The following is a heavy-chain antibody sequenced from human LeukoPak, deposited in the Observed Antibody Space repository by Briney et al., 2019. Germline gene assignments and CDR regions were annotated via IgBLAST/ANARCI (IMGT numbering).Heavy chain of an antibody. CDR1: GGSFSGYY. J-gene: IGHJ6*02. Sequence: PSETLSLTCAVFGGSFSGYYWSWIRQSPEKGLEWIGEMSHTGATNYNPSLKSRVTVSVDTSKKQFSPNLRSVTAADTAVYYCARGLHYNILTGGMDVWGQGTTVIVSS. V-gene: IGHV4-34*01. CDR2: MSHTGAT. D-gene: IGHD3-9*01. CDR3: ARGLHYNILTGGMDV.